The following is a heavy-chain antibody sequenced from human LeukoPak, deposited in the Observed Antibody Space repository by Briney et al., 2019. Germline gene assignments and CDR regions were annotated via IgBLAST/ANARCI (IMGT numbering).Heavy chain of an antibody. CDR1: GYTFTSYG. J-gene: IGHJ6*03. V-gene: IGHV1-18*01. CDR3: ARDVPFSRFVVVPAAMLSGGDYYYYYYMDV. CDR2: ISAYNGNT. Sequence: GASVKVSCKASGYTFTSYGISWVRQAPGQGLEWMGWISAYNGNTNYAQKLQGRVTMTTDTSTSTAYMELRSLRSDDTAVYYCARDVPFSRFVVVPAAMLSGGDYYYYYYMDVWGKGTTVTISS. D-gene: IGHD2-2*01.